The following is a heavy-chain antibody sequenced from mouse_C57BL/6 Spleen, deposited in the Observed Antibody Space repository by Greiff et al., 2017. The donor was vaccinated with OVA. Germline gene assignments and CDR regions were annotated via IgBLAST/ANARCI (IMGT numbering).Heavy chain of an antibody. CDR1: GFNFKDYC. D-gene: IGHD1-1*01. V-gene: IGHV14-2*01. J-gene: IGHJ2*01. CDR3: ARGYYGSGDY. CDR2: IDPADGET. Sequence: EVMLVESGAELVKPGASVKLSCTASGFNFKDYCMHWVKQRPEQGLEWIGRIDPADGETNYAQKFQGKATITADTSSNTAYLQLSSLTSEDTAVYYCARGYYGSGDYWGQGTTLTVSS.